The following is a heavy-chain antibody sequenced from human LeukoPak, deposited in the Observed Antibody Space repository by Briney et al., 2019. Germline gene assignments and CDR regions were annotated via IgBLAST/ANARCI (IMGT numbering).Heavy chain of an antibody. CDR2: ISDSGSNL. J-gene: IGHJ3*02. Sequence: PGGSLRLSCEASGFTFSAYYMSWIRQAPGKGLEWVSDISDSGSNLYYLDSVKGRFTISRDNAKNSLYLQMNSLRAEDTAVYYCASRRIPYDARRVGAFDSWGQGTMVTVSS. CDR3: ASRRIPYDARRVGAFDS. CDR1: GFTFSAYY. D-gene: IGHD5-12*01. V-gene: IGHV3-11*01.